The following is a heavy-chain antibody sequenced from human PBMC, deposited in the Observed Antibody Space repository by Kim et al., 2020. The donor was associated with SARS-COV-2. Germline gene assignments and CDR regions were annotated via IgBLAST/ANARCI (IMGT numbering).Heavy chain of an antibody. J-gene: IGHJ5*02. CDR3: AKRIVVGNSCAFGP. V-gene: IGHV3-23*01. CDR1: GFTFSSYF. CDR2: ISGGGST. D-gene: IGHD2-15*01. Sequence: GGSLRLSCAASGFTFSSYFMNWVRQAPGKGLEWVSSISGGGSTYYADSVKGRFTISRDNSKNILYLQMNSLRAEDTAVYYCAKRIVVGNSCAFGPWGQGTLVTVSS.